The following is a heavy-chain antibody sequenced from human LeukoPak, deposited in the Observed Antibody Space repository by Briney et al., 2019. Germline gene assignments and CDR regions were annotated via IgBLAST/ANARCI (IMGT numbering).Heavy chain of an antibody. Sequence: GGSLRLSCAASGFTFSNYWIHWVRHAPGKGLVWVSRIDNAGSITTYADSVKGRFTISRDNSENTLYLQMNSLRAEDTAVYYCAKDGGLWVSAHWGDSWGRGTLVTVSS. CDR1: GFTFSNYW. J-gene: IGHJ4*02. V-gene: IGHV3-74*03. CDR3: AKDGGLWVSAHWGDS. CDR2: IDNAGSIT. D-gene: IGHD7-27*01.